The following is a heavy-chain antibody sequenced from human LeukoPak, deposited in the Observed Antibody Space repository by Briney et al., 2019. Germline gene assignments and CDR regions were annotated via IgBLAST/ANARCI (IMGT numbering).Heavy chain of an antibody. CDR1: GGSISSYY. V-gene: IGHV4-59*01. J-gene: IGHJ3*02. D-gene: IGHD2-2*01. CDR2: IYYSGST. CDR3: ARELGYCSSTSCYGAFDI. Sequence: PSETLSLTCTVSGGSISSYYWSWIRQPPGKGLEWIGYIYYSGSTNYNPSLKSRVTISVDTSKNQFSLKLSSVTAADTAVYYCARELGYCSSTSCYGAFDIWGHGTMVTVSS.